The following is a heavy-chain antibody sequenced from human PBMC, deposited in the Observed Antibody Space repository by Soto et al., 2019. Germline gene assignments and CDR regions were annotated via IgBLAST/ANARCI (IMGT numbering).Heavy chain of an antibody. CDR3: ARLNYVWGRLFDY. Sequence: QVQLQESGPGLVKPSETLSLTCTVSGGSISSYYWSWIRQPPGKGLEWIGYIYYSGSTNYNPSLKSRVTRSLDTSKNQFSLKLSSVTAADTAVYYCARLNYVWGRLFDYWGQGTLVTVSS. V-gene: IGHV4-59*08. CDR2: IYYSGST. CDR1: GGSISSYY. D-gene: IGHD3-16*01. J-gene: IGHJ4*02.